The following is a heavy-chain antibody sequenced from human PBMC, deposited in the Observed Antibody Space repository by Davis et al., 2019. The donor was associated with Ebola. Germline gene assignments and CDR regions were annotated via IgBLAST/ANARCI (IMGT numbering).Heavy chain of an antibody. Sequence: PSETLSLTCAVSGESFTNYRWTWIRQSPEKGLEWIGEIDHRGKTYYNPSLKSRVTISIDTSRNYFSLQLRFVTAADTAVYYCASPHQIRGKVCFDLWGQGTLVTVSS. CDR3: ASPHQIRGKVCFDL. CDR1: GESFTNYR. V-gene: IGHV4-34*01. CDR2: IDHRGKT. D-gene: IGHD2-2*01. J-gene: IGHJ4*02.